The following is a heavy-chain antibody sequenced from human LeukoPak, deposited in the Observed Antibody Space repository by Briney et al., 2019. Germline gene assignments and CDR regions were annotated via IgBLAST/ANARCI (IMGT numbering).Heavy chain of an antibody. D-gene: IGHD5/OR15-5a*01. CDR1: GFTFSDAW. CDR2: IKSKTDGETT. J-gene: IGHJ4*02. Sequence: PGGSLRLSCAASGFTFSDAWMNWVRPAPGKGLEWVGRIKSKTDGETTENAASVKGRFTISRDDSKNTLYLQMNSLKTEDTAVYYCTASMEVSTYFDYWGQGTLVTVSS. CDR3: TASMEVSTYFDY. V-gene: IGHV3-15*01.